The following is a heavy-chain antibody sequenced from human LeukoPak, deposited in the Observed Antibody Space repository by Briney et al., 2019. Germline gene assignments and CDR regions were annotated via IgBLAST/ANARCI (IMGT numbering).Heavy chain of an antibody. D-gene: IGHD6-13*01. Sequence: ASVKVSCKASGYTFTSYYMHWVRQAPGQGLEWMGIINPSGGSTSYAQKFQGRVTMTRDTSTSTVYMELGSLRSEDTAVYYCARDFQGYSSSWYDYYYYYGMDVWGQGTTVTVSS. V-gene: IGHV1-46*01. CDR3: ARDFQGYSSSWYDYYYYYGMDV. J-gene: IGHJ6*02. CDR1: GYTFTSYY. CDR2: INPSGGST.